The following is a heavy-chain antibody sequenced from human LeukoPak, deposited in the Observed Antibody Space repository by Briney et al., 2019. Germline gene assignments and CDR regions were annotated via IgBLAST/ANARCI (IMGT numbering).Heavy chain of an antibody. D-gene: IGHD5-18*01. Sequence: GESLRLSCVASGFAFRTYAMNWVRQAPGKGLEWLSYISPDSRTIFYADSVKGRLTISRDNGKNSVYLEINSLRAEDTAVYFCAREPSDNAYRHIDSWGQGSLVAVSS. CDR2: ISPDSRTI. V-gene: IGHV3-48*01. CDR1: GFAFRTYA. CDR3: AREPSDNAYRHIDS. J-gene: IGHJ4*02.